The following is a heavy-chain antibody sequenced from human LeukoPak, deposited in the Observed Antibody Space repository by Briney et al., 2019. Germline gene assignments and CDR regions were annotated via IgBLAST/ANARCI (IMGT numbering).Heavy chain of an antibody. V-gene: IGHV4-34*01. CDR1: GGSFSGYY. D-gene: IGHD5-12*01. J-gene: IGHJ4*02. CDR3: ARLIGYSGYDGDY. CDR2: INHSGST. Sequence: SETLSLNCAVYGGSFSGYYWSWIRQPPGKGLEWIGEINHSGSTNYNPSLKSRVTISVDTSKNQFSLKLSSVTAADTAVYYCARLIGYSGYDGDYWGQGTLVTVSS.